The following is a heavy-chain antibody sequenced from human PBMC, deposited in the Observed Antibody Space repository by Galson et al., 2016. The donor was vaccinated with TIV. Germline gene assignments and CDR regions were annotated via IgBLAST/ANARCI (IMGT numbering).Heavy chain of an antibody. CDR3: AKDRQWIPSSLDY. D-gene: IGHD5-18*01. CDR1: GFRFNSYA. Sequence: SLRLSCAASGFRFNSYAMNWVRQAPGKGLEWVSSIGGTGGSTYYAGSGKGRFTISRDSYKDTVYLQMNSLRAEDTAIYFCAKDRQWIPSSLDYWGQGILVTVSS. J-gene: IGHJ4*02. V-gene: IGHV3-23*01. CDR2: IGGTGGST.